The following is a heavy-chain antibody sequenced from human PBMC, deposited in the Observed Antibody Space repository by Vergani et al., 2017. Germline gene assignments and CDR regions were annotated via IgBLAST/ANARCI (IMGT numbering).Heavy chain of an antibody. Sequence: QVQLQQWGAGLLKPSETLSLTCAVYGGSFSGYYWSWIRQPPGKGLEWLGEINHSGSTNYNPSLKSRVTISVDTSKNQFSMKLTSVTAADTAVYYCARELKVGPAPFAYWGQGTLVTVSS. CDR3: ARELKVGPAPFAY. J-gene: IGHJ4*02. D-gene: IGHD1-26*01. CDR2: INHSGST. V-gene: IGHV4-34*01. CDR1: GGSFSGYY.